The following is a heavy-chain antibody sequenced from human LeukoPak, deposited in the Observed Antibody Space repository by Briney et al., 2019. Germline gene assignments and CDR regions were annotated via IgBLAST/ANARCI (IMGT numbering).Heavy chain of an antibody. CDR3: ARDKLGPMIRGRDY. V-gene: IGHV1-18*01. CDR1: GDILNSYG. D-gene: IGHD3-10*01. J-gene: IGHJ4*02. Sequence: GASVKVSCKASGDILNSYGISWVRQAPGQGLEWMGWIRADNSKTNYARKFQGRVTMTIDTSTSTSYMELRSLASDDTAVYFCARDKLGPMIRGRDYWGQGTLVTVSS. CDR2: IRADNSKT.